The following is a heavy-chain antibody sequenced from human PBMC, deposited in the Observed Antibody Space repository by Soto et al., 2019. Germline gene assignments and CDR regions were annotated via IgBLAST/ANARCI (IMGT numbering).Heavy chain of an antibody. J-gene: IGHJ4*02. V-gene: IGHV3-23*01. CDR3: AKMEGMDPWAYSFDY. CDR1: GFTFSDFA. CDR2: IYGGGNGP. D-gene: IGHD2-2*03. Sequence: EVQVLEYGGGLVQPGGSLRLSCAATGFTFSDFAMSWVRQAPGKGLEWVSRIYGGGNGPHYADSVKGRVTISGDNSKNTLYLQMNSLRAEDTSVYYCAKMEGMDPWAYSFDYWGQGTLVTVSS.